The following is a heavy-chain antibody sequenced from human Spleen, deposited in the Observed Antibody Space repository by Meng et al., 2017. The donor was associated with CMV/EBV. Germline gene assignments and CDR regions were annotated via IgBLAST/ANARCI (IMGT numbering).Heavy chain of an antibody. CDR2: IYTSGST. D-gene: IGHD6-13*01. J-gene: IGHJ4*02. CDR1: GGSISSYY. CDR3: ARDLPEHPGIAAAGPFDY. Sequence: GQLQESGPGLGKPSETLSLTCTVSGGSISSYYWSWIRQPAGKGLEWIGRIYTSGSTNYNPSLKSRVTMSVDTSKNQFSLKLSSVTAADTAVYYCARDLPEHPGIAAAGPFDYWGQGTLVTVSS. V-gene: IGHV4-4*07.